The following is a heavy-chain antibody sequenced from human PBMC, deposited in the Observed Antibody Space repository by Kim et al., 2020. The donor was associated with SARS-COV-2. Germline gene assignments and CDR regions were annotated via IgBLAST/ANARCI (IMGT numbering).Heavy chain of an antibody. CDR2: INPNSGGT. D-gene: IGHD6-13*01. Sequence: ASVKVSCKASGYTFIDYYIHWVRQAPGQGLEWMGRINPNSGGTNYAPNFQGRVTMTRDTSISTAYMEVSSLTSDDTAVYYCARDISSSPGNWFDPWGQGT. CDR3: ARDISSSPGNWFDP. V-gene: IGHV1-2*06. J-gene: IGHJ5*02. CDR1: GYTFIDYY.